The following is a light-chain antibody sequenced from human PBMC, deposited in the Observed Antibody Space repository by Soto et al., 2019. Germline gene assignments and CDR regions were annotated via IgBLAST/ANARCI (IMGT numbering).Light chain of an antibody. CDR1: SSDVGGYNY. V-gene: IGLV2-14*01. J-gene: IGLJ2*01. CDR2: DVS. CDR3: SSYTSSSTVV. Sequence: ALTQPASVSGSPGQSITISCTGTSSDVGGYNYVSWYQQHPGKAPKLMIYDVSNRPSGVSNRFSGSKSGNTASLTISGLQADDEADYYCSSYTSSSTVVFGGGTKLTVL.